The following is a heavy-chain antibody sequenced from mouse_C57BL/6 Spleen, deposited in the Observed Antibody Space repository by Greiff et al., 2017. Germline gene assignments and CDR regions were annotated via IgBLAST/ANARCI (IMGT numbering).Heavy chain of an antibody. CDR1: GYTFTSYG. V-gene: IGHV1-81*01. D-gene: IGHD2-2*01. J-gene: IGHJ2*01. CDR2: IYPRSGNT. CDR3: GDGVTTGYYFDY. Sequence: QVQLQQSGAELARPGASVKLSCKASGYTFTSYGISWVKQRTGQGLEWIGEIYPRSGNTYYNEKFKGKATLTADKSSSTAYMELRSLTSEDSAVYFCGDGVTTGYYFDYWGQGTTLTVAS.